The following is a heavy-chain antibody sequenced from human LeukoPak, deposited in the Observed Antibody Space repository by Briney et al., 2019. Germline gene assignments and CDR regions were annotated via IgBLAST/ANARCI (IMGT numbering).Heavy chain of an antibody. CDR3: ARLYSSSSGLFDS. J-gene: IGHJ4*02. V-gene: IGHV2-70*11. CDR1: GFSLNTSGMC. D-gene: IGHD6-6*01. Sequence: SGPTLVNPTQTLTLTCTFSGFSLNTSGMCVVWIRQPPGKALEWLARIDWDDVKYYSTSLKTRLTISKDTSKNQVVLTMTNMDPVDTATYYCARLYSSSSGLFDSWGQGTLVTVSS. CDR2: IDWDDVK.